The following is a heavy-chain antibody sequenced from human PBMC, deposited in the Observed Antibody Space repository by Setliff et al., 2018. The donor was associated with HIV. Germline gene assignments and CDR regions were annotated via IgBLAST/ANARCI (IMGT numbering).Heavy chain of an antibody. CDR3: ARSVIGYYYYGMDV. CDR1: GFAFDTYA. Sequence: PGGSLRLSCAASGFAFDTYAMNWVRQAPGKGLEWVSLISYDGSNKYYADSVKGRFTISRDNSKNTVYLQMNSLRAEDTAVYYCARSVIGYYYYGMDVWGQGTLVTVSS. D-gene: IGHD3-10*01. CDR2: ISYDGSNK. V-gene: IGHV3-30-3*01. J-gene: IGHJ6*02.